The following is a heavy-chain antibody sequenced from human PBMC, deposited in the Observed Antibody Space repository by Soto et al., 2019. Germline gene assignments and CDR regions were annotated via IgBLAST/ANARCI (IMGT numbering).Heavy chain of an antibody. J-gene: IGHJ5*02. Sequence: QVQLVQSGAEVKKPGASVKVSCKASGYTFTSYDINWVRQATGQGLEYLGWMNANSGNTAYKQKFEGRVSMTGDTSITTAYREMSSLRSEDTAVYFCARGIKYGAYSRWFDPWGQGTLVTVSS. CDR1: GYTFTSYD. D-gene: IGHD4-17*01. CDR3: ARGIKYGAYSRWFDP. CDR2: MNANSGNT. V-gene: IGHV1-8*01.